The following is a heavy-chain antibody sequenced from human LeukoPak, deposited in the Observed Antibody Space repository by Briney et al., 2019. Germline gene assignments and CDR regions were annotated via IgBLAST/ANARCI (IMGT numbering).Heavy chain of an antibody. CDR2: INPNSGGT. CDR3: ARDLFLLWGRGQLVGP. CDR1: GYTFTGYY. J-gene: IGHJ5*02. Sequence: ASVKVSCKASGYTFTGYYMHWVRQAPGQGLEWMGWINPNSGGTNYAQKFQGRVTMTRDTSISTAYMELSRLRSDDTAVYYCARDLFLLWGRGQLVGPWGQGTLVTVSS. D-gene: IGHD6-13*01. V-gene: IGHV1-2*02.